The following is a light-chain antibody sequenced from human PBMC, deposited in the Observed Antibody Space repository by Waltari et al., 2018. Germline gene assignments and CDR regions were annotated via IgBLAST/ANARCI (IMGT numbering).Light chain of an antibody. CDR3: QQSYSTPPT. V-gene: IGKV1-39*01. J-gene: IGKJ1*01. CDR2: AAS. CDR1: KSISNY. Sequence: DIQMTQSPSSLSASVGDRVTITCRASKSISNYLYWYQQRPGQAPKLLIYAASSVQSGVPARFSGSGSGTDFTLTISSLQPEDSATYYCQQSYSTPPTFGQGTKVEI.